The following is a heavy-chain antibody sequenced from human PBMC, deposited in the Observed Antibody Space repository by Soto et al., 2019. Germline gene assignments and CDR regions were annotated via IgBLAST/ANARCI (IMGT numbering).Heavy chain of an antibody. CDR2: ISSGGTTI. Sequence: GGSLRLSCAASGFTFSSYEMNWVRQAPGKGLEWVSYISSGGTTIYYADSVKGRFTISRDNAKNSLDLQMNSLRADDTAVYYCARLSGDHSAFFSYGMDAWGQGTTVTVSS. V-gene: IGHV3-48*03. CDR3: ARLSGDHSAFFSYGMDA. J-gene: IGHJ6*02. D-gene: IGHD2-21*01. CDR1: GFTFSSYE.